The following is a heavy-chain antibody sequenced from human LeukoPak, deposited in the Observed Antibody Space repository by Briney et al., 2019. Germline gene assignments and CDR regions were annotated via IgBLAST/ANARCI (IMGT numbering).Heavy chain of an antibody. Sequence: APVKVSCKASGYTFTSYGISWGRQAPGQGLEWMGWISAYNGNTNYAQKLQGRVTMTTDTSTSTAYMELRSLRSDDTAVYYCARDGVVVAADYYYYGMDVWGKGTTVTVSS. V-gene: IGHV1-18*04. CDR2: ISAYNGNT. J-gene: IGHJ6*04. CDR1: GYTFTSYG. D-gene: IGHD2-15*01. CDR3: ARDGVVVAADYYYYGMDV.